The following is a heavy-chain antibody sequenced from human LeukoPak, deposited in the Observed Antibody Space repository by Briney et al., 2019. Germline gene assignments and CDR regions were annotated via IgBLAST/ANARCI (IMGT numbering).Heavy chain of an antibody. Sequence: SQTLSLTCTVSGGSISSGDYYWSWMRQPPGKGLDWIGYIYYSGSTYYNPSLKSRVTISVDTSKNQFSLKLSSVTAADTAVYYCARQVLEWLLPAFDYWGQGTRVTVSS. J-gene: IGHJ4*02. CDR2: IYYSGST. D-gene: IGHD3-3*01. V-gene: IGHV4-30-4*08. CDR1: GGSISSGDYY. CDR3: ARQVLEWLLPAFDY.